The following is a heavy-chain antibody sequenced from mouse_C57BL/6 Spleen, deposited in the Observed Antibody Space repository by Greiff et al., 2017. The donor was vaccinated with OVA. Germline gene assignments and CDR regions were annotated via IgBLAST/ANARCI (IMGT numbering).Heavy chain of an antibody. CDR1: GYPFTSYW. CDR2: IDPSDSYT. D-gene: IGHD4-1*01. V-gene: IGHV1-69*01. Sequence: VQLQQPGAELVMPGASVKLSCKASGYPFTSYWMHWVKQRPGQGLEWIGEIDPSDSYTNYNQKFKGKSTLTVDKSSSTAYMQLSSLTSEDSAVYYCARLGRGAMDYWGQGTSVTVSS. J-gene: IGHJ4*01. CDR3: ARLGRGAMDY.